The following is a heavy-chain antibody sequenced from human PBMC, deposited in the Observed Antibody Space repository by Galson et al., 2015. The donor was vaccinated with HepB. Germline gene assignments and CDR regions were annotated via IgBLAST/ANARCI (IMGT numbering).Heavy chain of an antibody. D-gene: IGHD6-13*01. Sequence: SLRLSCAASGFTFSSYAMHWVRQAPGKGLEWVAVISYDGSNKYYADSVKGRFTISRDNSKNTLYLQMNSLRAEDTAVYYCARKRYPYNSSWSYFDYWGRGTLVTVSS. V-gene: IGHV3-30*04. CDR1: GFTFSSYA. CDR2: ISYDGSNK. J-gene: IGHJ2*01. CDR3: ARKRYPYNSSWSYFDY.